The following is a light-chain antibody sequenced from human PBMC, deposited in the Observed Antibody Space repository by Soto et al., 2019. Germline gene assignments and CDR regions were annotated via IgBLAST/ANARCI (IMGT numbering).Light chain of an antibody. J-gene: IGKJ1*01. Sequence: EIVLTQSPGTLSLSPGERATLSCRSNQSVSSSYLAWYQQKPGQAPRLLIYGASSRATGIPDRFSGSASGINLGVTMRRVEPDDVPMHYCQQYGISRCAFGQGTKLDIK. CDR3: QQYGISRCA. V-gene: IGKV3-20*01. CDR1: QSVSSSY. CDR2: GAS.